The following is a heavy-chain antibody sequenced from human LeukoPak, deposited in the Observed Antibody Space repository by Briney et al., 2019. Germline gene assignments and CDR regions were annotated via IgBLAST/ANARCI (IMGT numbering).Heavy chain of an antibody. J-gene: IGHJ4*02. Sequence: ASVKVSCKGSGYTFSDYYVHWVRQAPGQGLEWMGWISAYNGNTNYAPKFQGRVTMTTDTSTSTAYMELRSLISDDTALYYCARVLRSSGWYSGANFDYWGQGTLVAVSS. D-gene: IGHD6-19*01. CDR1: GYTFSDYY. CDR3: ARVLRSSGWYSGANFDY. V-gene: IGHV1-18*04. CDR2: ISAYNGNT.